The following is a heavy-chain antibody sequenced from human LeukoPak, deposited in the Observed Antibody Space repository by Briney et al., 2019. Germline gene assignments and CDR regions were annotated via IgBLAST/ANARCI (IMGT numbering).Heavy chain of an antibody. V-gene: IGHV3-48*03. CDR1: GFTFSSYE. CDR2: ISSSGSTI. CDR3: ARESWATDY. D-gene: IGHD3-10*01. J-gene: IGHJ4*02. Sequence: GGSLRLSCAASGFTFSSYEMNWVRQAPGKGLEWVSYISSSGSTIYYADSVKGRFTISRDNAENSLYLQMSSLRAEDTAVYYCARESWATDYWGQGTLVTLSS.